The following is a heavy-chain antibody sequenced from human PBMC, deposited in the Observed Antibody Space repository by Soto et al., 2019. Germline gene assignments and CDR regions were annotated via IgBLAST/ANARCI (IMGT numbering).Heavy chain of an antibody. CDR1: GFTFSDAW. CDR2: IKSYTNGGTT. V-gene: IGHV3-15*01. J-gene: IGHJ4*02. Sequence: GSLRLSCAASGFTFSDAWMSWVRQAPGKGLEWVGRIKSYTNGGTTDYAALVKGRFAISRDDSKNTLYLQMNSLKTEDAGVYYCTTDDPINKYWGQGTLVTVSS. CDR3: TTDDPINKY.